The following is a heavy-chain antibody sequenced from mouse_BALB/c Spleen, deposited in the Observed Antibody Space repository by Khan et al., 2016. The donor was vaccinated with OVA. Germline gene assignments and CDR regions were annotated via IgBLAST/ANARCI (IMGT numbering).Heavy chain of an antibody. D-gene: IGHD1-3*01. V-gene: IGHV9-1*02. CDR2: INTYTGEP. CDR1: GYTFTNYR. Sequence: QIQLVQSGPELKKPGETVKISCKASGYTFTNYRMNWMKQAPGKGLKWMGWINTYTGEPTYADDFKGRFAFSLDTSANTAYLQINSLKNEDIATYFCARETSYWYFDVWGAGTTVTVSA. J-gene: IGHJ1*01. CDR3: ARETSYWYFDV.